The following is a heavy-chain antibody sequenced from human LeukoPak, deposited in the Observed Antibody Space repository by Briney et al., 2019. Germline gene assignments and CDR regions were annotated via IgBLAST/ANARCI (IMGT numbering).Heavy chain of an antibody. CDR3: ARGKRLRSSFDY. CDR2: IHTSENT. D-gene: IGHD5-12*01. J-gene: IGHJ4*02. V-gene: IGHV4-4*07. Sequence: SSETLSLTCSVSGGSISNYYWSWIRQPAGKGLEWIGHIHTSENTNYNPSLKSRVTMSVDTSKNQFSLKLSSVTAADTAVYYCARGKRLRSSFDYWGQGTLATVSS. CDR1: GGSISNYY.